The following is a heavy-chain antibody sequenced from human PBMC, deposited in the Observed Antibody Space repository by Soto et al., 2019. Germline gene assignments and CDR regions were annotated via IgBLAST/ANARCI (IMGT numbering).Heavy chain of an antibody. Sequence: PGGSLRLSCAASGFTFSNYAVSWVRQAPGKGLEWVSSISGSGGTTYYTDSVKGRFTISRDNSKNTLYLQMISLRAEDTAVYSCAKAISSGIGAHFDYWGQGTLVTVSS. CDR1: GFTFSNYA. D-gene: IGHD6-13*01. V-gene: IGHV3-23*01. CDR3: AKAISSGIGAHFDY. J-gene: IGHJ4*02. CDR2: ISGSGGTT.